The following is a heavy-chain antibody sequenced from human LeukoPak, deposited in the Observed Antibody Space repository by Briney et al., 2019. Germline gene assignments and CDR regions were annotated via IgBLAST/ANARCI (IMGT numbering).Heavy chain of an antibody. CDR1: GFTFSSYS. CDR2: ISSSSSYI. J-gene: IGHJ4*02. Sequence: PGGSLRLSCAASGFTFSSYSMNWVRQAPGKGLEWVSSISSSSSYIYYADSVKGRFTISRDNAKNSLYLQMNSLRAEDTAVYYCARDQGGEIGTFDYWGQGTLVTVPS. D-gene: IGHD1-26*01. CDR3: ARDQGGEIGTFDY. V-gene: IGHV3-21*01.